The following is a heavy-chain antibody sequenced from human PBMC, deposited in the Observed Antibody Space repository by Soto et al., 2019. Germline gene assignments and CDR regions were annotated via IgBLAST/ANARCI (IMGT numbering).Heavy chain of an antibody. CDR1: GGTFSSYA. V-gene: IGHV1-69*13. J-gene: IGHJ4*02. CDR3: ARDGSPEAGYFDY. D-gene: IGHD2-2*03. CDR2: IIPIFGTA. Sequence: SVKVSCKASGGTFSSYAISWVRQAPGQGLEWMGGIIPIFGTANYAQKFQGRVTITADESTSTAYMELSSLRSEDTAVYYCARDGSPEAGYFDYWGQGTLVTVSS.